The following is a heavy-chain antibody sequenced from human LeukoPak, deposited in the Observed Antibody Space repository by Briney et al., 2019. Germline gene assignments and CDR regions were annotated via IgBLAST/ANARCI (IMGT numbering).Heavy chain of an antibody. Sequence: SETLSLTCTVSGGSISSGDYYWSWIRQPPGKGLEWIEYIYYSGSTYYNPSLKSRVTISVDTSKNQFSLKLSSVTAADTAVYYCARGHPIVLMVYASDAYYYMDVWGKGTTVTVSS. CDR2: IYYSGST. CDR3: ARGHPIVLMVYASDAYYYMDV. J-gene: IGHJ6*03. V-gene: IGHV4-30-4*08. CDR1: GGSISSGDYY. D-gene: IGHD2-8*01.